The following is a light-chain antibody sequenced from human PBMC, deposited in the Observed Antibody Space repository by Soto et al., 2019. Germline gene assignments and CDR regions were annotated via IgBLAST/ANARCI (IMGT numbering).Light chain of an antibody. Sequence: QSVPTQPPSASGTPGQRVTISCSGSNSNIGSNTVNWYQQLPGTAPKLLIYYDNLRPSGVPDRISGSKSGTSASLAISGLQSDDEADYYCAAWDDSLNGRVFGTGTKSPS. J-gene: IGLJ1*01. CDR2: YDN. CDR1: NSNIGSNT. V-gene: IGLV1-44*01. CDR3: AAWDDSLNGRV.